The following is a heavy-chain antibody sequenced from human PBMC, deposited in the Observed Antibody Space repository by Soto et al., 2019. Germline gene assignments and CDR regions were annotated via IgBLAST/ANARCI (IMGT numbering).Heavy chain of an antibody. V-gene: IGHV3-23*01. Sequence: HPGGSLRLSCAASGFTFNNCAMTWVRQAPGKGLEWVSAISGGGDTTSYADSVKGRFTVSRDGSKNTLYLQMSSLRAEDTALYYCAKGRGGSGSLTPRVDFWGQGTLVTVSS. CDR3: AKGRGGSGSLTPRVDF. CDR1: GFTFNNCA. D-gene: IGHD3-10*01. CDR2: ISGGGDTT. J-gene: IGHJ4*02.